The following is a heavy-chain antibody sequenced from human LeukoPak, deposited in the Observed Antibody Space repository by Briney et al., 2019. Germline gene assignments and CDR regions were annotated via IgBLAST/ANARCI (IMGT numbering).Heavy chain of an antibody. CDR2: ISGSGHKI. CDR1: GFTFSHSE. CDR3: ARGAPRTD. Sequence: GGSLRLSCGASGFTFSHSEMNWVRQAPGKGLEWVSYISGSGHKIKYADSVKGRFSISRDNAEQSLYLQMNSLRAENTAVYYCARGAPRTDWGQGTLVTVSS. J-gene: IGHJ4*02. V-gene: IGHV3-48*03.